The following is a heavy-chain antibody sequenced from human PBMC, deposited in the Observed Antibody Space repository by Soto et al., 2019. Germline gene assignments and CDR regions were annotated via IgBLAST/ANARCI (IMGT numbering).Heavy chain of an antibody. J-gene: IGHJ6*02. Sequence: PGGSLRLSCAASGFTFSSYAMHWVRQAPGKGLEWVAVISYDGSNKYYADSVKGRFTISRDNSNNTLYLQMNSLRAEDTAVYYCASDPPASGHEYCTSGVSYIGGDGMDVWGQGTTVTV. D-gene: IGHD2-8*01. CDR3: ASDPPASGHEYCTSGVSYIGGDGMDV. CDR2: ISYDGSNK. CDR1: GFTFSSYA. V-gene: IGHV3-30-3*01.